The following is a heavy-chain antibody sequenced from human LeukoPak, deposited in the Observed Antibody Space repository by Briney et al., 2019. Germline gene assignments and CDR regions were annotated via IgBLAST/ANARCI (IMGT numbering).Heavy chain of an antibody. D-gene: IGHD4-17*01. CDR1: GLTFRNAW. CDR2: IKSKTDGGTV. J-gene: IGHJ4*02. CDR3: TTDPGDYEIN. Sequence: GGSLRLSCAASGLTFRNAWMSWVRQAPGKGLEWVGRIKSKTDGGTVDYAPPVKGRFTISRDDSRNTLSLEMNFLKTEDTAVYYCTTDPGDYEINWGQGTLVTVSS. V-gene: IGHV3-15*01.